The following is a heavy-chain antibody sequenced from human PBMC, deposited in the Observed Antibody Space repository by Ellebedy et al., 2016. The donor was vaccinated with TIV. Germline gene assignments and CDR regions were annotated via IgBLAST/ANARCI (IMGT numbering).Heavy chain of an antibody. CDR3: ARGVVRGPTFDY. V-gene: IGHV1-69*06. CDR1: GGTFSNYA. CDR2: VIPMFGTV. D-gene: IGHD3-10*01. Sequence: SVKVSCXASGGTFSNYAVSWVRQAPGQGLEWMGGVIPMFGTVEYAQKFQGRVMITADKSTNTAYMEVRSLRSDDTAIYYCARGVVRGPTFDYWGQGTLVTVSS. J-gene: IGHJ4*02.